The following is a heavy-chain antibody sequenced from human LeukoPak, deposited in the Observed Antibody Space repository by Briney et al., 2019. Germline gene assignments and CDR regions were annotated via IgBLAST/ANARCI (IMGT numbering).Heavy chain of an antibody. D-gene: IGHD3-10*01. J-gene: IGHJ6*02. CDR3: ARGSNYYYGMDV. V-gene: IGHV4-30-2*01. CDR1: GGSVSSGSYY. CDR2: IYHSGST. Sequence: SETLSLTCTVSGGSVSSGSYYWSWIRQPPGKGLEWIGYIYHSGSTYYNPSLKSRVTISVDRSKNQFSLKLSSVTAADTAVYYCARGSNYYYGMDVWGQGTTVTVSS.